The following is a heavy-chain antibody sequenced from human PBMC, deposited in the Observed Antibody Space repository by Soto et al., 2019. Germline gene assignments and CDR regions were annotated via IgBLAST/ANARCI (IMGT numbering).Heavy chain of an antibody. D-gene: IGHD2-15*01. CDR3: ARVNAGYCSGGSCSSIDY. J-gene: IGHJ4*02. V-gene: IGHV4-34*01. Sequence: SGALCLTCAGSGGTFSGYYWSWIRQPPGKGLEWVGEINHNGSTKYNPSLKSRVTISVDTSKNQFSLKLSSVTAADTAVYYCARVNAGYCSGGSCSSIDYRGQGTLVTVSS. CDR2: INHNGST. CDR1: GGTFSGYY.